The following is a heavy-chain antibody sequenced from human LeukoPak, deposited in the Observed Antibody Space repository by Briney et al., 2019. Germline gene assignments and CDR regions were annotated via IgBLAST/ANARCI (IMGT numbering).Heavy chain of an antibody. Sequence: GGSLRLSCAASGFTFSSYGMHWVRQAPGKGLEWVAVIWYDGSNKYYADSVKGRFTISRDNSKNTLYLQMNSLRAEDTAVHYCARDLGGVVVDYYFDYWGQGTLVTVSS. CDR3: ARDLGGVVVDYYFDY. CDR2: IWYDGSNK. J-gene: IGHJ4*02. CDR1: GFTFSSYG. V-gene: IGHV3-33*01. D-gene: IGHD2-15*01.